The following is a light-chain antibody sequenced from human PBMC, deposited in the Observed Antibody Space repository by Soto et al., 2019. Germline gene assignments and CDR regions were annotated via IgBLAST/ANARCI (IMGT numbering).Light chain of an antibody. V-gene: IGKV4-1*01. CDR3: QQYYSIPIT. Sequence: DIVMTQSPDSLAVSLGARATINCKSSQSVIYSSNSKNYLVWYQQKPGQPPKRLIYWASTRESGVPDRFSGRGSGTDFTLTISSLQAEDVAVYYCQQYYSIPITFGQGTRLEIK. CDR2: WAS. J-gene: IGKJ5*01. CDR1: QSVIYSSNSKNY.